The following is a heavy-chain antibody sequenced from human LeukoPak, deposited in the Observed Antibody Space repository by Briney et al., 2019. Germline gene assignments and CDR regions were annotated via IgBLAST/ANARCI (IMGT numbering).Heavy chain of an antibody. V-gene: IGHV4-39*07. D-gene: IGHD6-13*01. CDR1: GGSISSSSYY. Sequence: PLETLSLTCTVSGGSISSSSYYWGWIRQPPGKGLEWIGSIYYSGSTYYNPSLKSRVTISVDTSKNQFSLKLSSVTAADTAVYYCARESRDSSSWYYYYYMDVWGKGTTVTVSS. CDR3: ARESRDSSSWYYYYYMDV. J-gene: IGHJ6*03. CDR2: IYYSGST.